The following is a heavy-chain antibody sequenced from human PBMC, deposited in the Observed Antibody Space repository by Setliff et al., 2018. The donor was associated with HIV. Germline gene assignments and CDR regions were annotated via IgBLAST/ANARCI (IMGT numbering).Heavy chain of an antibody. J-gene: IGHJ4*02. V-gene: IGHV1-3*04. CDR1: GYSFTNYA. CDR3: ASYDSSGPH. CDR2: INTGNGNT. D-gene: IGHD3-22*01. Sequence: GASVKVSCKASGYSFTNYAMHWVRQAPGQRLEWMGWINTGNGNTKYSQKFQGRVTFTGDTSASTAYMEVSSLRSEDTAVYYCASYDSSGPHWGQGTRVTVSS.